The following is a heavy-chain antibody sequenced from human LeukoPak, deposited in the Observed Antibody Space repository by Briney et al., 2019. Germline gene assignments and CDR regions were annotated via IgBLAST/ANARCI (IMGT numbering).Heavy chain of an antibody. V-gene: IGHV3-23*01. CDR3: AKAPVTTCSGAYCYPFDY. Sequence: GGSLRLSCAASGFTLSSYAMSWVRQAPGKGLEWVSAISVSGNTYHADSMKGRFTISRDSSKNTLYLQMNRLRAEDAAVYYCAKAPVTTCSGAYCYPFDYWGQGTLVTVSS. CDR1: GFTLSSYA. D-gene: IGHD2-21*01. J-gene: IGHJ4*02. CDR2: ISVSGNT.